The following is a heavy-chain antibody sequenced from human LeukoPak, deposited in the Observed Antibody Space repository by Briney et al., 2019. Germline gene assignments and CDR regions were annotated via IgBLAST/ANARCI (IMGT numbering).Heavy chain of an antibody. CDR1: GGSISSYY. J-gene: IGHJ2*01. D-gene: IGHD3-3*01. V-gene: IGHV4-59*01. CDR3: ARVPEFNRITIFPEYFPPTDWYFDL. Sequence: SETLSLTCTVSGGSISSYYWSWIRQPPGKGLEWIGYIYYSGSTNYNPSLKSRVTISVDTSKNQFSLKLSSVTAADTAVYYCARVPEFNRITIFPEYFPPTDWYFDLWGRGTLVTVSS. CDR2: IYYSGST.